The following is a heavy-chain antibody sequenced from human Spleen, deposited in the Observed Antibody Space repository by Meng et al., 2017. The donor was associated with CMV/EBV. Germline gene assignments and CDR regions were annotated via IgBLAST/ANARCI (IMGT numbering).Heavy chain of an antibody. D-gene: IGHD6-6*01. Sequence: GGSLRLSCAASGFTFSSYAMHWVRQAPGKGLEWVAIISYDGSNKYYADSVKGRFTISRDNSKNTLYLQMNSLRAEDTAVYYRARPTLWYSSSPGNDYWGQGTLVTVSS. CDR3: ARPTLWYSSSPGNDY. V-gene: IGHV3-30*04. CDR2: ISYDGSNK. J-gene: IGHJ4*02. CDR1: GFTFSSYA.